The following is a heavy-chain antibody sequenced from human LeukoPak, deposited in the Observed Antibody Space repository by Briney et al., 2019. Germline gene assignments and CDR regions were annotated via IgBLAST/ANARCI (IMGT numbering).Heavy chain of an antibody. CDR1: GYTFAAHH. CDR3: SGRYGPGPV. V-gene: IGHV1-2*02. J-gene: IGHJ4*02. CDR2: ILPDGRDT. D-gene: IGHD3-10*01. Sequence: GASVKVFCKASGYTFAAHHIHWVRQAPGQGLEWMGWILPDGRDTKYSQKFQDRLTLTTDTSTNTAYMELSRLIPDDTAVYYCSGRYGPGPVWGQGTLISASP.